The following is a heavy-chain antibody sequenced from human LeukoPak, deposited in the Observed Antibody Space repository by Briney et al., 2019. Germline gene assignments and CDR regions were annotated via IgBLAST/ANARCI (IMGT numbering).Heavy chain of an antibody. Sequence: SETLSLTCAVSGGSISSGGYSWSWIRQPPGKGLEWIGYIYHSGSTYYNPSLKSRVTISVDRSKNQFSLKLSSVTAADTAVYYCARSKYCGGDCYIDWGQGTLVTVSS. V-gene: IGHV4-30-2*01. CDR3: ARSKYCGGDCYID. CDR1: GGSISSGGYS. J-gene: IGHJ1*01. D-gene: IGHD2-21*02. CDR2: IYHSGST.